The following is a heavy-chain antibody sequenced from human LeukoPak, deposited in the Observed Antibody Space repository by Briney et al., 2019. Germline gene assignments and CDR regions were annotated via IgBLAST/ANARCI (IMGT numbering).Heavy chain of an antibody. V-gene: IGHV3-33*01. D-gene: IGHD2-15*01. Sequence: GGSLGLSCAASGFTFGSYGMHWVRQAPGRGLEWVAVIWHDGSNTFYADSVKGRFTISRDNSKNTLYLQMNSLRAEDTAVYYCARDGVNCSGAGCYSFFAFDIWGQGTMVTVSS. CDR1: GFTFGSYG. CDR3: ARDGVNCSGAGCYSFFAFDI. CDR2: IWHDGSNT. J-gene: IGHJ3*02.